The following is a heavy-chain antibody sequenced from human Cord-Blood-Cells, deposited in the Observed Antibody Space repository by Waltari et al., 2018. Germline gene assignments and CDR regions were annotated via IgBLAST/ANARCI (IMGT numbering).Heavy chain of an antibody. Sequence: QLQLQESGPGLVQPSETLSLTCTVSGGPISSSSYHWGWIRQPPGKGLEWIGSIYYSGSPYYNPSLKSRVTISVDTSKNQFSLQLSSATASDTAVYYCATFPYYYDSSGYFNWFDPWGQGTLVTVSS. J-gene: IGHJ5*02. CDR1: GGPISSSSYH. D-gene: IGHD3-22*01. CDR2: IYYSGSP. V-gene: IGHV4-39*01. CDR3: ATFPYYYDSSGYFNWFDP.